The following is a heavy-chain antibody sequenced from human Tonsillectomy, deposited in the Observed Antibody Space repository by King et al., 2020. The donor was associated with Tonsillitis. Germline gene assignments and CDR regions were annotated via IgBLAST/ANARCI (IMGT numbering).Heavy chain of an antibody. V-gene: IGHV3-23*04. CDR1: TFTFSSYA. D-gene: IGHD5-18*01. CDR2: ISGSGGST. J-gene: IGHJ6*02. Sequence: VQLVESGGGLVQPGGSLRLSCTASTFTFSSYAMSWVRQAPGKGMEWVSVISGSGGSTFYADSVKGRFTISRDNSKNTLDVQMNRLRAEDTALYYCAKDRAAMITPTGSMDVWGQGTTVTVSS. CDR3: AKDRAAMITPTGSMDV.